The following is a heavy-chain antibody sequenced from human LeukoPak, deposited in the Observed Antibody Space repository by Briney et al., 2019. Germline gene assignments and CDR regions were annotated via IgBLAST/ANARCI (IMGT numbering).Heavy chain of an antibody. J-gene: IGHJ4*02. D-gene: IGHD5-18*01. V-gene: IGHV1-8*01. CDR2: MNPNSGNT. Sequence: ASVKVSCKASGYTFTSYDINWVRQATGQGLEWMGWMNPNSGNTGYAQKFQGRVSMTRNTSISTAYMGLSSLKSEDTAVYYCARGGGYSYGILDYWAQGTPVTVSS. CDR3: ARGGGYSYGILDY. CDR1: GYTFTSYD.